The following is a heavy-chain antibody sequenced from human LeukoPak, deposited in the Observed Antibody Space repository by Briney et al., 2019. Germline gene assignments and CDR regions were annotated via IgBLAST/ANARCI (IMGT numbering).Heavy chain of an antibody. D-gene: IGHD6-19*01. CDR2: IYYSGST. V-gene: IGHV4-59*01. Sequence: ASETLSLTCTVSGGSISSYYWSWIRQPPGKGLEWIGYIYYSGSTNYNPSLKSRVTISVDTSKNQFSLKLSSVTAADTAVYYCARDKLVAGLDYWGQGTLVTVSS. CDR3: ARDKLVAGLDY. CDR1: GGSISSYY. J-gene: IGHJ4*02.